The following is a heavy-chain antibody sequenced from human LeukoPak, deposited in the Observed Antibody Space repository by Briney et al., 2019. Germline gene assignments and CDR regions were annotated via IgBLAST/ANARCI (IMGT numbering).Heavy chain of an antibody. Sequence: SETLSLTCTVSGGSISSSSYYWGWIRQPPGKGLEWIGSIYYGGSTYYNPSLKSRVTISVDTSKNQFSLNLSSVTAADTAVYYCAAKYYYGSHWFDPWGRGILVAVSS. D-gene: IGHD3-10*01. CDR1: GGSISSSSYY. CDR2: IYYGGST. CDR3: AAKYYYGSHWFDP. J-gene: IGHJ5*02. V-gene: IGHV4-39*07.